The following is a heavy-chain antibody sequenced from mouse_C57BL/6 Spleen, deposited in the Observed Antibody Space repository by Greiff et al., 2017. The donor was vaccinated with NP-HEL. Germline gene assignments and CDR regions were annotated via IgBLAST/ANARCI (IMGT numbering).Heavy chain of an antibody. CDR2: IYPGDGDT. Sequence: VQRVESGAELVKPGASVKISCKASGYAFSSYWMNWVKQRPGKGLEWIGQIYPGDGDTNYNGKFKGKATLTADKSSSTAYMQLSSLTSEDSAVYFCARDLSFAYWGQGTLVTVSA. CDR1: GYAFSSYW. CDR3: ARDLSFAY. J-gene: IGHJ3*01. V-gene: IGHV1-80*01. D-gene: IGHD2-3*01.